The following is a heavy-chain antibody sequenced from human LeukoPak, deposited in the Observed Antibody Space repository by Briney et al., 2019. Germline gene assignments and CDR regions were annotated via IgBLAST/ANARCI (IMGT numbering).Heavy chain of an antibody. CDR2: IYYSGST. D-gene: IGHD3-10*01. V-gene: IGHV4-59*08. Sequence: SETLSLTCAVYGGSISSYYWSWIRQPPGKGLEWIGYIYYSGSTNYNPSLKSRVTISVDTSKNQFSLKLSSVTAADTAVYYCARHVGITMVRGVIRYFDYWGQGTLVTVSS. CDR3: ARHVGITMVRGVIRYFDY. CDR1: GGSISSYY. J-gene: IGHJ4*02.